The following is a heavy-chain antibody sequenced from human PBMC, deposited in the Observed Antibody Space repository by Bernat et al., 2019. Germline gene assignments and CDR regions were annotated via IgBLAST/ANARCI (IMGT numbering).Heavy chain of an antibody. CDR1: GFTFSSYA. V-gene: IGHV3-30*07. D-gene: IGHD4-23*01. CDR3: ARYYGGNSGSAFDI. J-gene: IGHJ3*02. Sequence: QVPLVESGGGVVQPGRSLRLSCAASGFTFSSYAMHWVRQGPGKGLEWVAFISYDGSKKYYADSVKGRFTISRDNSKKTLYLQMNSLRAEDTAMYDCARYYGGNSGSAFDIWGQGTMVTVSS. CDR2: ISYDGSKK.